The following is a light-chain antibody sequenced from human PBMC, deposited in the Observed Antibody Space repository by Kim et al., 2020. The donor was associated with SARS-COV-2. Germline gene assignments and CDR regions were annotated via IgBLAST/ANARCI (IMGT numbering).Light chain of an antibody. J-gene: IGKJ4*01. CDR3: QLYGGSLT. V-gene: IGKV3-20*01. CDR1: RSVSSSN. Sequence: VLTQSPVTMSLSPWERATLSCRASRSVSSSNVGWYQQRLGQAPRLLIYGASTRATGIPDRFRGSGSGTEFSLTIDRLEPEDSAVYYCQLYGGSLTFGGGTKVEIK. CDR2: GAS.